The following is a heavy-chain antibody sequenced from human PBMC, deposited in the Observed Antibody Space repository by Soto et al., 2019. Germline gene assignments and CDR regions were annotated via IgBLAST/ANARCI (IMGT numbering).Heavy chain of an antibody. CDR3: ARHSGGNNNWLAP. CDR2: IDPSDSYT. D-gene: IGHD2-15*01. V-gene: IGHV5-10-1*01. Sequence: GEALKISCKGSGYSFTTYWISWVRQMPGKGLEWMGRIDPSDSYTNYSPAFQGHVTISADKSIRTSYLQWSSLKASDTAMYYCARHSGGNNNWLAPWGKGSLVTVSS. CDR1: GYSFTTYW. J-gene: IGHJ5*02.